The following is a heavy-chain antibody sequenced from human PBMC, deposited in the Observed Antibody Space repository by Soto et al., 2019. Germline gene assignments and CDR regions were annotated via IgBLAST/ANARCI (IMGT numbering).Heavy chain of an antibody. CDR1: GGTFSSYA. CDR2: IIPIFGTA. V-gene: IGHV1-69*06. CDR3: ARASGMGAPDGSFDI. D-gene: IGHD1-26*01. J-gene: IGHJ3*02. Sequence: ASVKVSCKASGGTFSSYAISWVRQAPGQGLEWMGGIIPIFGTANYAQKFQGRVTITADKSTSTAYMELSSLRSEGRAVYYCARASGMGAPDGSFDIWGQGTMVTVSS.